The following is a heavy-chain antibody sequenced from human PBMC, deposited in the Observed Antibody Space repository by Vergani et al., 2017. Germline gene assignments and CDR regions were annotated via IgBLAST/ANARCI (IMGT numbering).Heavy chain of an antibody. CDR3: ARGRPYSNPMPYYYYMDV. CDR2: INHSGST. CDR1: GGSFSGYY. V-gene: IGHV4-34*01. D-gene: IGHD4-11*01. Sequence: QVQLQQWGAGLLKPSETLSLTCAVYGGSFSGYYWSWIRQPPGKGLEWIREINHSGSTNYNPSLKSRVTISVDTSKNQFSLKVSSVTAADTAVYYCARGRPYSNPMPYYYYMDVWGKGTTVTVSS. J-gene: IGHJ6*03.